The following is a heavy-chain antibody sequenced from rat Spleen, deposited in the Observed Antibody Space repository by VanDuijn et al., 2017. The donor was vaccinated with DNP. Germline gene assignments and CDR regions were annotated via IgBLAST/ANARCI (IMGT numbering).Heavy chain of an antibody. CDR2: ISSSGVST. Sequence: EVQLVESGGGLVQPGGSLKLSCVGSGFIFGSFPMMWVRQAPTKGLEWVATISSSGVSTYYPDSVKGRFTISRDNAENTVYLQMNSLRSEDTATYYCATQGQLGITWFAYWGQGTLVTVSS. D-gene: IGHD1-5*01. J-gene: IGHJ3*01. CDR3: ATQGQLGITWFAY. V-gene: IGHV5-46*01. CDR1: GFIFGSFP.